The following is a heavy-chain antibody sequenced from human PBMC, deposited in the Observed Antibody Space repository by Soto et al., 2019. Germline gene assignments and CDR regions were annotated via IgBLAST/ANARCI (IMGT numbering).Heavy chain of an antibody. Sequence: PSETLSLTCTVSGDSVSGGGYYWTWIRQPPGKGLEWIGYISFSGDTTYNPSLRSRVTIAVHTSKNQFSLKLSSVTAADTAVYYCARHTFGVLYDAFDIWGQGTMVTVSS. J-gene: IGHJ3*02. V-gene: IGHV4-61*08. CDR2: ISFSGDT. D-gene: IGHD3-3*01. CDR1: GDSVSGGGYY. CDR3: ARHTFGVLYDAFDI.